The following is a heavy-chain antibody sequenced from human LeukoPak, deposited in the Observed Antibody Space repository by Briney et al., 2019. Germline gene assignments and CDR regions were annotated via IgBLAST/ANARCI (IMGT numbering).Heavy chain of an antibody. D-gene: IGHD1-1*01. CDR2: ISSSSSTI. CDR1: GFTFDDYA. CDR3: AKGLERESRLDS. V-gene: IGHV3-48*01. J-gene: IGHJ4*02. Sequence: AGGSLRLSCAASGFTFDDYAMNWVRQAPGKGLEWVSSISSSSSTIYYADSVKGRFTISRDNAKNSLYLQMNSLRAEDTALYYCAKGLERESRLDSWGQGTLVTVSS.